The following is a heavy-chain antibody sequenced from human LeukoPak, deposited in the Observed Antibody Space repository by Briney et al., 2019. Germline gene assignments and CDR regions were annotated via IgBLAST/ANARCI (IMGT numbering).Heavy chain of an antibody. CDR1: GYTFTSYG. Sequence: WASVKVSCKASGYTFTSYGITWVRQAPGQGLEWLGWISAYNGATNYAQRLQGRLTMTTDTSTNTAYMDLRSLRSDDTAVYFCARDRSSGSDYGDYWGQGTLVTVSS. V-gene: IGHV1-18*01. D-gene: IGHD1-26*01. CDR3: ARDRSSGSDYGDY. CDR2: ISAYNGAT. J-gene: IGHJ4*02.